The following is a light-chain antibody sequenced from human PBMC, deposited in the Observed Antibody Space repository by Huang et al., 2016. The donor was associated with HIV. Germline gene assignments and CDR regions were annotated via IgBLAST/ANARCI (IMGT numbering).Light chain of an antibody. CDR1: QDINSN. CDR3: QQWNNFL. CDR2: GAS. V-gene: IGKV1-9*01. J-gene: IGKJ3*01. Sequence: IQLTQFPSSLSASVGDRVMITCRASQDINSNLAWYQQKPGKAPKLLIYGASTLQSGVPSRFSGSGSGTVYILTINNLQPEDCATYYCQQWNNFLFGPGTKVDVK.